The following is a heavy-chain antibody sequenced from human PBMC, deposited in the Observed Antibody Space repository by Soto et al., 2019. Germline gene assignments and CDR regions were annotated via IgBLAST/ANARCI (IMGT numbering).Heavy chain of an antibody. D-gene: IGHD1-1*01. Sequence: SVKVSCKASGGTFSSYAISWVRQAPGQGLEWMGGIIPIFGTANYAQKFQGRVTITADESTSTAYMELSSLRSEDTAVYYCAIGVLLNCRSPCAMDFCGQGPTDPGSS. CDR2: IIPIFGTA. CDR3: AIGVLLNCRSPCAMDF. J-gene: IGHJ6*02. CDR1: GGTFSSYA. V-gene: IGHV1-69*13.